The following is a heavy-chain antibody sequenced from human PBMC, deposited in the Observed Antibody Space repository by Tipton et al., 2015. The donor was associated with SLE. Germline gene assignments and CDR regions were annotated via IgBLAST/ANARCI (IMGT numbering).Heavy chain of an antibody. V-gene: IGHV4-31*03. CDR1: GDSISSGVRY. D-gene: IGHD3-16*01. Sequence: TLSLTCTVSGDSISSGVRYWSWIRQRPGKGLQWIGYIFHSGITYYNPSLKSRVTMSVDRSKNQFSLRLTSVTAADTAVYYCARDLWGTQATEYWGQGTLVTVSS. J-gene: IGHJ4*02. CDR2: IFHSGIT. CDR3: ARDLWGTQATEY.